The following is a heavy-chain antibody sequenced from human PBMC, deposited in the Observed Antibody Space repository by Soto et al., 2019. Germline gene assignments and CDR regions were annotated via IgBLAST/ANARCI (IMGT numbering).Heavy chain of an antibody. V-gene: IGHV3-23*01. J-gene: IGHJ4*02. Sequence: PWGALRLSCAASVFTVSSYAMSWVRQAPGKGLEWVSAISGSGGSTYYADSVKGRFTISRDDSENTLFLQMSSLRAEDTAKYYCAKSGPTNYFDFWGQGTLVTVSS. CDR1: VFTVSSYA. CDR3: AKSGPTNYFDF. CDR2: ISGSGGST. D-gene: IGHD1-26*01.